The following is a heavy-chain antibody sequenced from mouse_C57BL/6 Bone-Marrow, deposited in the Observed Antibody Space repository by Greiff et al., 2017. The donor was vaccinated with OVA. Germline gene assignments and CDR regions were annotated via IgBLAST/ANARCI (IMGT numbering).Heavy chain of an antibody. J-gene: IGHJ4*01. Sequence: EVKLMESGEGLVKPGGSLKLSCAASGFTFSSYAMSWVRQTPEKRLEWVAYISSGGDYIYYADTVKGRFTISRDNARNTLYLQMSSLKSEDTAMYYCTREEDDYDFYYYAMDYWGQGTSVTVSS. CDR3: TREEDDYDFYYYAMDY. V-gene: IGHV5-9-1*02. D-gene: IGHD2-4*01. CDR1: GFTFSSYA. CDR2: ISSGGDYI.